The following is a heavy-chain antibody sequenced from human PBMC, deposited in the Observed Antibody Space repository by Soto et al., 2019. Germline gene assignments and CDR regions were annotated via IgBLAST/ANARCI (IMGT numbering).Heavy chain of an antibody. Sequence: SVKVSCKASGGTFSSYAISWVRQAPGQGLEWMGGIIPIFGTANYAQKFQGRVTITADESTSTAYMELSSLRSEDTAVYYCARDHHDYIVNWFDPWGQGTLVTVSS. V-gene: IGHV1-69*13. CDR1: GGTFSSYA. J-gene: IGHJ5*02. CDR2: IIPIFGTA. D-gene: IGHD2-15*01. CDR3: ARDHHDYIVNWFDP.